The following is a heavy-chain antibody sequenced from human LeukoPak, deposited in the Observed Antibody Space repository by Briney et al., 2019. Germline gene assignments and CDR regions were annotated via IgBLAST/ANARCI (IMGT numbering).Heavy chain of an antibody. CDR1: GFTFSSYG. D-gene: IGHD3-22*01. CDR2: ISYDGSNK. CDR3: AKKKGSGYPTPFDY. J-gene: IGHJ4*02. Sequence: PGGSLRLSCAASGFTFSSYGIHWVRQAPGRGLEWVALISYDGSNKYYADSVKGRFTISRDNSKNTLYLQMNSLRAEDTAVYYCAKKKGSGYPTPFDYWGQGTLVTVSS. V-gene: IGHV3-30*18.